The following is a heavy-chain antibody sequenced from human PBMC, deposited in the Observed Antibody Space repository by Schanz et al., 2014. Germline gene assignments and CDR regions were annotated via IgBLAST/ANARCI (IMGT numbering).Heavy chain of an antibody. D-gene: IGHD3-10*01. V-gene: IGHV3-23*01. CDR1: GITFSDYA. Sequence: EVQLLESGGALEQPGGSLRLSCAASGITFSDYAMSWVRQAPGKGLEWVSAINSGGDSTYYADSVKGRLTISRDSLHMNDVIGGDTAVYYCARGGSNREFYTVMDVWGRGTTVTVS. CDR3: ARGGSNREFYTVMDV. CDR2: INSGGDST. J-gene: IGHJ6*02.